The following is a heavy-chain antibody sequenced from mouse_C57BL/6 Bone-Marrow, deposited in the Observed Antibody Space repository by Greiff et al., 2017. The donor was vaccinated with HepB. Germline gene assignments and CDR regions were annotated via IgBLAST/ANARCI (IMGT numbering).Heavy chain of an antibody. CDR1: GYTFTDYY. D-gene: IGHD1-1*01. CDR2: INPNNGGT. CDR3: ARRNYYGSRYYFDY. J-gene: IGHJ2*01. Sequence: VQLQQSGPELVKPGASVKISCKASGYTFTDYYMNLVKQSHGKSLEWIGDINPNNGGTSYNQKVKGKATLTVDKSSSTAYMELRSLTSEDSAVYYCARRNYYGSRYYFDYWGQGTTLTVSS. V-gene: IGHV1-26*01.